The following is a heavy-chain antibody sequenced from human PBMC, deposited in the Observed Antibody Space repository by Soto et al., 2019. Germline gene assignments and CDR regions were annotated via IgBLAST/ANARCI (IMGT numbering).Heavy chain of an antibody. D-gene: IGHD3-10*01. CDR2: IGSSTGYI. CDR1: GSTFSNYN. CDR3: AGGSYYWFDS. Sequence: LRLSCAASGSTFSNYNMNWVRQAPGKGLEWVSFIGSSTGYIYYADSVRGRFTISRDNAKNSLYLQMNSLRAEDTAVYYCAGGSYYWFDSWGRGTLVTVS. J-gene: IGHJ5*01. V-gene: IGHV3-21*01.